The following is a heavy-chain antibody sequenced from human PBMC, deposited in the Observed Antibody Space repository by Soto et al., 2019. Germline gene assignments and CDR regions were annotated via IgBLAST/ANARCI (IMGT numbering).Heavy chain of an antibody. Sequence: QAHLVQSGAEVKKPGASVNISCKASGYTFNAYSMHWVRQAPGQGLEWLGRINIGTGDTEYSQKFQGRVMIARDTSATTGYLEVSSLRSEDTAVYFSGRVVARIYGMDVWGQGTTVTVSS. V-gene: IGHV1-3*04. D-gene: IGHD5-12*01. J-gene: IGHJ6*02. CDR3: GRVVARIYGMDV. CDR1: GYTFNAYS. CDR2: INIGTGDT.